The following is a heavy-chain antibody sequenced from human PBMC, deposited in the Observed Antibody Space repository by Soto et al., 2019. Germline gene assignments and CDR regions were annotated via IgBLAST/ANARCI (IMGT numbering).Heavy chain of an antibody. CDR1: GFTFGSYS. CDR3: ARGLKREGAV. V-gene: IGHV3-21*01. CDR2: ISSSSSYI. Sequence: AGGPMRLSCAASGFTFGSYSMNWIRQATGKGLEWVSSISSSSSYIYYADSVKGRFTISRDNAKNSLYLQMNSLRAEDTAVYYCARGLKREGAVWGQGTTVTVSS. J-gene: IGHJ6*02.